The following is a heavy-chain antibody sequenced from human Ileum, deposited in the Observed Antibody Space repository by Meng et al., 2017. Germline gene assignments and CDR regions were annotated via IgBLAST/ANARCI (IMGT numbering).Heavy chain of an antibody. V-gene: IGHV4-4*07. Sequence: SETLSLTCTASGDSISSYYWTWIRQPAGKGLEWIGRMYPGGSSNYNPSLKSRVTMSVDTSQNQFSLKLASLTTADTAVYYCARDHAAYAQILGYWGRGTLVTVSS. D-gene: IGHD2-2*01. J-gene: IGHJ4*02. CDR3: ARDHAAYAQILGY. CDR1: GDSISSYY. CDR2: MYPGGSS.